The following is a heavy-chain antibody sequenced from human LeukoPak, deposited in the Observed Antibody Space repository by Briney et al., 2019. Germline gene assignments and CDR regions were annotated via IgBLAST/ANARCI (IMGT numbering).Heavy chain of an antibody. V-gene: IGHV3-20*04. CDR3: ARDGGARFGALYYYYMDV. CDR1: GFTFDDYG. D-gene: IGHD3-10*01. Sequence: GGSLRLSCAASGFTFDDYGMSWVRQAPGKGLEWVSGINWNGGSTGYADSVKGRFTISRDNAKNSLYLQMNSLRAEDTALYYCARDGGARFGALYYYYMDVWGKGTTVTVSS. J-gene: IGHJ6*03. CDR2: INWNGGST.